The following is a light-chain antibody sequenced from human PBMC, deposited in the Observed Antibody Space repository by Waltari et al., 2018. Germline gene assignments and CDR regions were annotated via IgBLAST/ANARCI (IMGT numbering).Light chain of an antibody. Sequence: SYVLSQPPSVSVAPGETATITCGGNNIGNQIVHWYRQKPGQTPVVVIYYDKDRPSGILARFSGSSSGNTATLTISRVEAGDEADYYCQVCHSSSTWVFGGGTKLTVL. CDR2: YDK. CDR3: QVCHSSSTWV. CDR1: NIGNQI. J-gene: IGLJ3*02. V-gene: IGLV3-21*04.